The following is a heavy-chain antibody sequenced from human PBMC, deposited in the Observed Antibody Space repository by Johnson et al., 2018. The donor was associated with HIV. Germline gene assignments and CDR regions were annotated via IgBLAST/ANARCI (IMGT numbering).Heavy chain of an antibody. CDR3: AREEIVVVTAMDAFDI. CDR2: ISYDGSNK. CDR1: GFTFSSYG. V-gene: IGHV3-30*03. D-gene: IGHD2-21*02. J-gene: IGHJ3*02. Sequence: QVQLVESGGGVVQPGRSLRLSCAVSGFTFSSYGMHWVRQAPGKGLEWVAVISYDGSNKYYADSVKGRFTISRDNSKNTLYLQMNSLRAEDTAVYYCAREEIVVVTAMDAFDIWGQGTMVTVSS.